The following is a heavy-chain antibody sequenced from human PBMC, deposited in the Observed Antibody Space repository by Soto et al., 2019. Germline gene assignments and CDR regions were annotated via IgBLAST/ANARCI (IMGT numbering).Heavy chain of an antibody. J-gene: IGHJ5*02. V-gene: IGHV1-69*02. Sequence: ASVKVSCKASGGTFSSYTISWVRQAPGQGLEWMGRIIPILGIANYAQKFQGRVTITADKSTSTAYMELSSLRSEDTAVYYCARMGSGISSGFDPWGQGTLVTVSS. CDR2: IIPILGIA. CDR1: GGTFSSYT. D-gene: IGHD3-10*01. CDR3: ARMGSGISSGFDP.